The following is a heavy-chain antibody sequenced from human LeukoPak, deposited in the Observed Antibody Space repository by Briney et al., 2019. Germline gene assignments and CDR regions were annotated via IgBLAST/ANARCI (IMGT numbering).Heavy chain of an antibody. J-gene: IGHJ5*02. CDR1: GYTFTSYG. Sequence: GASVKVSCKASGYTFTSYGISWVRQAPGRGLEWMGWISAYNGNTNYAQKLQGRVTMTTDTSTSTAYMELRSLRSDDTAVYYCARDYGLGSYPSWFDPWGQGTLVTVSS. CDR2: ISAYNGNT. D-gene: IGHD3-10*01. V-gene: IGHV1-18*01. CDR3: ARDYGLGSYPSWFDP.